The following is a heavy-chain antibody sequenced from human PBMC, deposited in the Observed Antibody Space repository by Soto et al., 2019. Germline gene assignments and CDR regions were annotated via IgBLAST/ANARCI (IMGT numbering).Heavy chain of an antibody. Sequence: ASVKVSCKASGGTFSSYAFSWVRQAPGQGLEWMGGIIPIFGTANYAQKFQGRVTITADESTSTAYMELSSLRSEDTAVYYCAGTTGPDDAFDIWGQGTMVTVS. J-gene: IGHJ3*02. D-gene: IGHD1-1*01. CDR2: IIPIFGTA. CDR3: AGTTGPDDAFDI. V-gene: IGHV1-69*13. CDR1: GGTFSSYA.